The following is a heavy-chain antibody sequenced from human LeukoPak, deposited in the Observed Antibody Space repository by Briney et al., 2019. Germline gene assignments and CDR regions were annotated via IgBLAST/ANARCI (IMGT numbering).Heavy chain of an antibody. V-gene: IGHV4-39*01. J-gene: IGHJ5*02. CDR3: ARALGYCSGGSCTRGYNWFDP. Sequence: PSETLSLTCTVSGGSISSVSYYWGWIRQPPGKGLEWIGSGYYSGNTYYNPSLKSRVSISVDTSMNQFSLKLSFVTTADTAVYYCARALGYCSGGSCTRGYNWFDPWGQGTLVTVFS. CDR2: GYYSGNT. CDR1: GGSISSVSYY. D-gene: IGHD2-15*01.